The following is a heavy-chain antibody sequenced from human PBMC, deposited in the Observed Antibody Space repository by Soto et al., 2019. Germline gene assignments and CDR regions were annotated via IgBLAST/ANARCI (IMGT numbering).Heavy chain of an antibody. J-gene: IGHJ4*02. Sequence: SETLSLTCAVSGGSFGGYFWSWIRQSPDKGLEWIGEINDSGSTYYNPSFKSRLTISVDTSKSQISLTLTSVTAADSAVYYCQGGDFWGQGTRVTVSS. D-gene: IGHD3-16*01. V-gene: IGHV4-34*01. CDR1: GGSFGGYF. CDR2: INDSGST. CDR3: QGGDF.